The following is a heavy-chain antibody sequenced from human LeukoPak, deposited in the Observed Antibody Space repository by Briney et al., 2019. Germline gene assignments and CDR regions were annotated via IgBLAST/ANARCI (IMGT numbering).Heavy chain of an antibody. CDR2: IIPSFGTA. J-gene: IGHJ4*02. Sequence: GASVKVSCKASGGTFSSYAISWVRQAPGQGLEWMGGIIPSFGTANYAQKFQGRVTITADESTSTAYMELSSLRSEDTAVYYCARALRYYDSSGYSYYFDYWGQGTLVTVSS. D-gene: IGHD3-22*01. CDR3: ARALRYYDSSGYSYYFDY. CDR1: GGTFSSYA. V-gene: IGHV1-69*13.